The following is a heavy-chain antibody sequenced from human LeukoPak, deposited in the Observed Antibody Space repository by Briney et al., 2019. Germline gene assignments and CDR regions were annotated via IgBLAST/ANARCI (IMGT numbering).Heavy chain of an antibody. CDR2: IYSGGST. CDR1: GFTVSSNY. J-gene: IGHJ3*02. Sequence: GGSLRLSCAASGFTVSSNYMSWVRQAPGKGLEWVSVIYSGGSTYYADSVKGRSTISRDNSKSTLYLQMNSLRAEDTAVYYCARVDVRGDSDAFDIWGQGTMVTVSS. D-gene: IGHD4-17*01. CDR3: ARVDVRGDSDAFDI. V-gene: IGHV3-53*01.